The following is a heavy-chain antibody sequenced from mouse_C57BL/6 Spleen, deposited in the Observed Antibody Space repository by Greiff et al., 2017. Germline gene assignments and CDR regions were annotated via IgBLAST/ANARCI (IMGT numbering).Heavy chain of an antibody. J-gene: IGHJ1*03. CDR3: APYYGSRDWYFDV. V-gene: IGHV1-39*01. CDR2: INPNYGTT. Sequence: EVQLQQSGPELVKPGASVKISCKASGYSFTDYNMNWVKQSNGKSLEWIGVINPNYGTTSYNQKFKGKATLTVDQSSSTAYMQLNSRTSEDSAVYYCAPYYGSRDWYFDVWGTGTTVTVSS. D-gene: IGHD1-1*01. CDR1: GYSFTDYN.